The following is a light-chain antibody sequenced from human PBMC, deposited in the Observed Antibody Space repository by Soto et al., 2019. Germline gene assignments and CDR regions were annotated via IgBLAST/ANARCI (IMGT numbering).Light chain of an antibody. CDR2: DAS. CDR1: QTITRW. Sequence: DIHMTPSPSSLSASIGDRVTITCRASQTITRWMAWYQQKPGKAPKLLIYDASTLESGVPSRFSGSRSGTEFTLTISSVEPEDFAMYYCHQRNQFGQGTRLEIK. J-gene: IGKJ5*01. CDR3: HQRNQ. V-gene: IGKV1-5*01.